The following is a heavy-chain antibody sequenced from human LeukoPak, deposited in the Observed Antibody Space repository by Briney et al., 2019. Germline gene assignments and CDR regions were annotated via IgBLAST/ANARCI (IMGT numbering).Heavy chain of an antibody. CDR3: ARDPKYSNSWFFDY. CDR1: GFSFSRSG. V-gene: IGHV3-33*01. Sequence: GRSLRLSCAASGFSFSRSGMHWVRQAPGKGLEWVAVVWYDGSNKHYADSVKGRFTISRDNSNNTLYLQMNSLRAEDTAVHYCARDPKYSNSWFFDYWGQGTLVTVSS. D-gene: IGHD6-13*01. CDR2: VWYDGSNK. J-gene: IGHJ4*02.